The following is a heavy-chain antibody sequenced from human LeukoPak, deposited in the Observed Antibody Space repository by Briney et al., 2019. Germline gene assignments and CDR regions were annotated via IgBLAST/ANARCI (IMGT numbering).Heavy chain of an antibody. Sequence: GGSLRLSCAASGFTFSSYSMNWVRQAPGKGLEWVSSISSSSSYIYYADSVKGRFTISRDNAKNSLYLQMNSLRAEDTAVYYCARIPYCGGDCDPHFDYWGQGTLVTVSS. CDR2: ISSSSSYI. CDR1: GFTFSSYS. D-gene: IGHD2-21*02. CDR3: ARIPYCGGDCDPHFDY. V-gene: IGHV3-21*01. J-gene: IGHJ4*02.